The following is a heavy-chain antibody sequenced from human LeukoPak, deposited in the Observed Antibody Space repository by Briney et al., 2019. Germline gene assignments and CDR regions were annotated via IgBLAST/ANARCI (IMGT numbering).Heavy chain of an antibody. CDR1: GYTLTELS. CDR3: ATVRYCRSTSCWPTNYGMDV. V-gene: IGHV1-24*01. D-gene: IGHD2-2*01. Sequence: ASVKVSCKVSGYTLTELSMHWVRQAPGKGLEWMGGFDPEDGETIYAQKFQGRVTMTEDTSTDTAYMELSSLRSEDTAVYYCATVRYCRSTSCWPTNYGMDVWGQGTTVTVSS. CDR2: FDPEDGET. J-gene: IGHJ6*02.